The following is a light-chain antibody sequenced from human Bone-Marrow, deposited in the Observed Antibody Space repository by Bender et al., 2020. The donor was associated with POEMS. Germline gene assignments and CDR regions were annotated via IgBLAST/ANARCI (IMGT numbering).Light chain of an antibody. Sequence: SYVLTQPPSVSVAPGKTARITCGGNNIGIKSVHWYQQKPGQGPVLVVYADSDRPSGIPERFSGSNSGNTATLTISRVEAGDEADYYCQVWDSDTYHVVFGGGTKLIVL. CDR1: NIGIKS. J-gene: IGLJ3*02. CDR3: QVWDSDTYHVV. CDR2: ADS. V-gene: IGLV3-21*03.